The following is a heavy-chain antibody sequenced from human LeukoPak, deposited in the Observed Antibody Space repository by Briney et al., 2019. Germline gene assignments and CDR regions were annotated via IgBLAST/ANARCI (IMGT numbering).Heavy chain of an antibody. CDR2: IGSSGSPT. D-gene: IGHD3-22*01. J-gene: IGHJ6*02. Sequence: GGSLRLSCVGSGFTFRSHAMSWVRQAPGKGLEWISYIGSSGSPTHYADSVGGRFTISRDNAKNSLYLQMNSLRDEDTAVYFCARRPYSDTSGRLSDVWGQGTTVTVSS. V-gene: IGHV3-48*02. CDR3: ARRPYSDTSGRLSDV. CDR1: GFTFRSHA.